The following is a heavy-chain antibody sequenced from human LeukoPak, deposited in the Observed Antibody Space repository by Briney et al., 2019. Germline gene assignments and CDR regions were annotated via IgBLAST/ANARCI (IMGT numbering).Heavy chain of an antibody. CDR2: ISAYNGNT. CDR1: GYTFTSYG. D-gene: IGHD6-13*01. J-gene: IGHJ5*02. Sequence: ASVKVSCKASGYTFTSYGISWVRQAPGQGLEWMGWISAYNGNTNYAQKLQGRVTMTTDTSTSTAYMELRSLRSDDTAVYYCAREGSSWYGWGHSFDPWGQGTLVTVSS. CDR3: AREGSSWYGWGHSFDP. V-gene: IGHV1-18*01.